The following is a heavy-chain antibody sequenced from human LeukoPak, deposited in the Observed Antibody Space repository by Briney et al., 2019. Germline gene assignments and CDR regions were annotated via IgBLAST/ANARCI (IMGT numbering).Heavy chain of an antibody. Sequence: SETLSLTCTVSGGSITSYYWSWIRQPPGKGLEWIGYIHYSGNTNYNSSLKSRVTISVDTSKNQFSLKLSSVTAADTAVYYCARCWVAATDYYYYYMDVWGEGTTVTVSS. J-gene: IGHJ6*03. CDR3: ARCWVAATDYYYYYMDV. CDR1: GGSITSYY. D-gene: IGHD2-15*01. CDR2: IHYSGNT. V-gene: IGHV4-59*01.